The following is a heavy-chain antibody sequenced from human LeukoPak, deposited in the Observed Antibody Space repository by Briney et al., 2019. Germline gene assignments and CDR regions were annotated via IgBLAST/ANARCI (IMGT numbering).Heavy chain of an antibody. Sequence: PSETLSLTCTVSGGSISSDYWSWIRQPPGKGLEWIGYVYYSGSTNYNPSLKSRVTISVDTSKNQFSLKLSSVTAADTAVYYCASSNPDPYYYGSGSYDYWGQGTLVTVSS. J-gene: IGHJ4*02. CDR2: VYYSGST. CDR3: ASSNPDPYYYGSGSYDY. V-gene: IGHV4-59*01. D-gene: IGHD3-10*01. CDR1: GGSISSDY.